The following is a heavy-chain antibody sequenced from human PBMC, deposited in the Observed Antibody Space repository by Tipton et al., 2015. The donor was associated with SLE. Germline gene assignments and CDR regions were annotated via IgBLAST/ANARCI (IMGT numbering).Heavy chain of an antibody. CDR3: ARLGGNIVATGTH. CDR1: GDTSSTYW. D-gene: IGHD5-12*01. CDR2: IYPSDSDT. V-gene: IGHV5-51*03. J-gene: IGHJ4*02. Sequence: VQLVQSGADVKKPGESLRISCKVSGDTSSTYWIGWVRQMPGKGLELMGIIYPSDSDTRYAPSFQGQVTISADKSITTAYLQWSSLKASDTGMYYCARLGGNIVATGTHCGQGTLVTVSS.